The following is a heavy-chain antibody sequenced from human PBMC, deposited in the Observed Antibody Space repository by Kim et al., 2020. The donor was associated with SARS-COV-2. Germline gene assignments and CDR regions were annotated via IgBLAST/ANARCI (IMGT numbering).Heavy chain of an antibody. D-gene: IGHD2-21*02. V-gene: IGHV3-23*01. CDR1: GFTFGTYA. CDR3: AKDWAETSCGADCIES. Sequence: GGSLRLSCATSGFTFGTYAMSWVRQAPGKGLEWVSSIDGNGGGTYYSDSVNGRFTISRDNSENTVYLHMDGLRAEDTAIYYCAKDWAETSCGADCIESWGQGILVTVSS. CDR2: IDGNGGGT. J-gene: IGHJ1*01.